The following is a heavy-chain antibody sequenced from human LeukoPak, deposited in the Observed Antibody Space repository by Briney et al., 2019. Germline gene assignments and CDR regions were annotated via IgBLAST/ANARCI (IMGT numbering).Heavy chain of an antibody. V-gene: IGHV4-4*07. CDR3: ARLLYGSGSYSNIFDS. Sequence: SETLSLTCIVSGGSISSYYWSWIRQPAGKGLEWIGRIYMSGSTNYNPSLKSRVTMSVDTSKNQFSLKLTSVTAADTAVYYCARLLYGSGSYSNIFDSWGQGTLVTVSS. CDR1: GGSISSYY. D-gene: IGHD3-10*01. CDR2: IYMSGST. J-gene: IGHJ4*02.